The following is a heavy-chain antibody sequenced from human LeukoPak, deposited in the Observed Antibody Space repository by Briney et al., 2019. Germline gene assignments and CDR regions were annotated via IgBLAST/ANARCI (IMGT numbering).Heavy chain of an antibody. CDR3: AKSLSDPGRTRFDAFDI. Sequence: GGSLRLSCAASAVTFSNYAMNWVRQAPGKGLEWVSAISGSGGSTYYADSVKGRFTISRDNSKNTLYLQMNSLRAEDTAVYYCAKSLSDPGRTRFDAFDIWGQGTMVTVSS. J-gene: IGHJ3*02. CDR2: ISGSGGST. V-gene: IGHV3-23*01. CDR1: AVTFSNYA. D-gene: IGHD3-3*01.